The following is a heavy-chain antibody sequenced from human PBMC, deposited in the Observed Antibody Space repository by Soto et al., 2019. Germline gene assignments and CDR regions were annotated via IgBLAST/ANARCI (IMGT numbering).Heavy chain of an antibody. CDR3: ARELGLLPYYVMNV. CDR1: GESVTSGSYY. D-gene: IGHD3-16*01. Sequence: QVRLQESAPGLVKPSETLSLTCSVSGESVTSGSYYWTWLRQTPGQGLEWIGYVSYTGRTKYNPSLQSRVTISLDTSMNDFYLNLNSVTAADSAVYFCARELGLLPYYVMNVWGHGTAVTVSS. V-gene: IGHV4-61*03. CDR2: VSYTGRT. J-gene: IGHJ6*02.